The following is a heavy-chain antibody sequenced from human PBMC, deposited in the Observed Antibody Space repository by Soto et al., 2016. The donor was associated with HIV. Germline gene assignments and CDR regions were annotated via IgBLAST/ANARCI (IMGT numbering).Heavy chain of an antibody. D-gene: IGHD3-9*01. CDR1: GFTFSNSA. Sequence: VQLVESGGGVVQPGRSVRLSCAASGFTFSNSAMHWVRQAPGKGLEWVALISYDGTNEYYADSVKGRFTISRDNSKNTVYLQVTNLRREDTAVYYCAREVLRYFDYWGQGSLVTVSS. V-gene: IGHV3-30*04. J-gene: IGHJ4*02. CDR3: AREVLRYFDY. CDR2: ISYDGTNE.